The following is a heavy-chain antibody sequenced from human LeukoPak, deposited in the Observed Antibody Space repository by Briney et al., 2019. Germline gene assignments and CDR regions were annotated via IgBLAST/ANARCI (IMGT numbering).Heavy chain of an antibody. D-gene: IGHD2-15*01. Sequence: GGSLRLSCAASGFTFDDYTMHWVRQAPGKGLEWVSLISWDGGSTYYADSVKGRFTISRDNSKNSLYLQMNSLRTEDTALYYCAKGRSGGSPYDYWGQGTLVTVSS. CDR3: AKGRSGGSPYDY. CDR1: GFTFDDYT. J-gene: IGHJ4*02. V-gene: IGHV3-43*01. CDR2: ISWDGGST.